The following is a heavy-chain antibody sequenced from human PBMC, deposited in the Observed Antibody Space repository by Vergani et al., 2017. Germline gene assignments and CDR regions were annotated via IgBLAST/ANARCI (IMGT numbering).Heavy chain of an antibody. CDR1: GGTFSSYA. J-gene: IGHJ3*02. D-gene: IGHD5-24*01. CDR2: IIPIFGTA. V-gene: IGHV1-69*06. CDR3: AREEEMATITMWGAFDI. Sequence: QVQLVQSGAEVKKPGASVKVSCKASGGTFSSYAISWVRQAPGQGLEWMGRIIPIFGTANYAQKFQGRVTITRDTSASTAYMELSSLRSEDTAVYYCAREEEMATITMWGAFDIWGQGTMVTVSS.